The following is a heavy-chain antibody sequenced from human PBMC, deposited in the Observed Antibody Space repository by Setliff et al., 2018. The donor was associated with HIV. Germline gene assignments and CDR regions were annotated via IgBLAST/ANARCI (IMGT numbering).Heavy chain of an antibody. D-gene: IGHD3-10*01. Sequence: ASVKVSCKASGYTLNNYAMNWVRQAPGQGLEWMGWINTNTGNPTYAQGFTGRFVFSLDTSVSTAYLQISSLKAEDTAVYYCARVGGFGEFIENWFDPWGQGTLVTVSS. CDR1: GYTLNNYA. CDR2: INTNTGNP. V-gene: IGHV7-4-1*02. J-gene: IGHJ5*02. CDR3: ARVGGFGEFIENWFDP.